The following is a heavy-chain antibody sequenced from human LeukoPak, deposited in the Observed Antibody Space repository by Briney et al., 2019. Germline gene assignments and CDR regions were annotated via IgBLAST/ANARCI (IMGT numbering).Heavy chain of an antibody. J-gene: IGHJ4*02. V-gene: IGHV3-33*01. Sequence: GGSLRLSCAASGFTFSSYGMHWVRQAPGKGLEWAAVIWYDGSNKYYADSVKGRFTISRDNSKNTLYLQMNSLRAEDTAVYYCARGRGPLDYWGQGTLVTVSS. CDR1: GFTFSSYG. CDR2: IWYDGSNK. CDR3: ARGRGPLDY. D-gene: IGHD5-12*01.